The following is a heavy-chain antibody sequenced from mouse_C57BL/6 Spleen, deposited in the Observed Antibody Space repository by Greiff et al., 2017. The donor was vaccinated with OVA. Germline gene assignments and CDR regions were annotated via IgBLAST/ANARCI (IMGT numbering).Heavy chain of an antibody. Sequence: EADGGLVQPKGSLKLSCAASGFSFNTYAMNWVRQAPGKGLEWVARIRSKSNNYATYYADSVKDRFTISRDDSESMLYLQMNNLKTEDTAMYYCVRQPLDYWGQGTTLTVSS. CDR1: GFSFNTYA. V-gene: IGHV10-1*01. CDR2: IRSKSNNYAT. CDR3: VRQPLDY. J-gene: IGHJ2*01.